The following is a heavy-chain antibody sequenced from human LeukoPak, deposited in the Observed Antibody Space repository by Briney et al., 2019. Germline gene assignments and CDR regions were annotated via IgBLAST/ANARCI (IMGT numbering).Heavy chain of an antibody. D-gene: IGHD2-2*01. Sequence: GRSLRLSCAASGFTFSSYAMHWVRQAPGKGLEWVAVISYDGSNKYYADSVKGRFTISRDNSKNTLYLQMNSLRAEDTAVYYCARDFGLGPAAITFDYWGQGTLVTVSS. CDR1: GFTFSSYA. J-gene: IGHJ4*02. CDR3: ARDFGLGPAAITFDY. V-gene: IGHV3-30-3*01. CDR2: ISYDGSNK.